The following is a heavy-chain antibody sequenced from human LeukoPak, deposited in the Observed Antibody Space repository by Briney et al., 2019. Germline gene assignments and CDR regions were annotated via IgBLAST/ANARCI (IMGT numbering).Heavy chain of an antibody. Sequence: PGGSLRLSCAASGFTFNNYAMSWVRQAPGKGLEWVSSISDSVSSTYYADSVKGRFTISRDNPKNTLYLQINSLRAEDTAVYYCAGGLLGCGGGSCYPTDYWGQGTLVTVSS. CDR3: AGGLLGCGGGSCYPTDY. J-gene: IGHJ4*02. CDR1: GFTFNNYA. CDR2: ISDSVSST. D-gene: IGHD2-15*01. V-gene: IGHV3-23*01.